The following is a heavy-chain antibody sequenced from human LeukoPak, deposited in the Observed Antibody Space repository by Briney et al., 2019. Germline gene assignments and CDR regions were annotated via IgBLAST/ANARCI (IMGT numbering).Heavy chain of an antibody. CDR1: GFTISSDS. J-gene: IGHJ4*02. CDR3: ARVGGSGSFDS. V-gene: IGHV3-64*01. D-gene: IGHD6-19*01. CDR2: IGYGGDT. Sequence: GGSLRLSCAASGFTISSDSMHWIRQAPGNGLEYVSAIGYGGDTYYANSVKGRFTISRDISKNTLYLQMGSLRPEDMAVYYRARVGGSGSFDSWGQGTLVSVSS.